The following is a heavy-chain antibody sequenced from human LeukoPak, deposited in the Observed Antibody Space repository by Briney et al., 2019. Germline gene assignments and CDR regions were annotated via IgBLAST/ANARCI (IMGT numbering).Heavy chain of an antibody. J-gene: IGHJ3*02. CDR2: IRSKAYGGTP. Sequence: PGRSLRLSCTTSGFTFGDYAMSWVRQAPGMGLERVGFIRSKAYGGTPDYAASVKGRFTISRDDSKSIAYLQMDSLKTEDTAVYYCTCDAFDIWGQGTMVTVSS. CDR3: TCDAFDI. CDR1: GFTFGDYA. V-gene: IGHV3-49*04.